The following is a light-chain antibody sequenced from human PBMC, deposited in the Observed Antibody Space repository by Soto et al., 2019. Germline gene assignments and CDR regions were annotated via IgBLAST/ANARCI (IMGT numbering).Light chain of an antibody. J-gene: IGLJ1*01. V-gene: IGLV2-14*01. CDR3: SSYTTTSTYV. CDR1: NSDVGGYDY. Sequence: QSVLTQPASVSGSPGQSITISFTGTNSDVGGYDYVSWYQQHPDKAPKFMIYEVTNRPSGVSHRFSGSKSGNTASLTISGLQAEDEADYYCSSYTTTSTYVFGTGTKVTVL. CDR2: EVT.